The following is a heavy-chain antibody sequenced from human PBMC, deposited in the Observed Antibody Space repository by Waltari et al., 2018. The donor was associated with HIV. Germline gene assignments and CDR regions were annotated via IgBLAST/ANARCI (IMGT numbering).Heavy chain of an antibody. Sequence: EEQLVESGGGLVRPGGSLKLSCAASGFSFGDYAMNWVRQAPGKGLEWIAYISSTSFNIKYADSVRGRFTISRDNTQNSLSLQMNNVIDEDTAKYFCARDTLNFFFGLDVWGHGTTVAVSS. CDR3: ARDTLNFFFGLDV. J-gene: IGHJ6*02. V-gene: IGHV3-48*02. CDR1: GFSFGDYA. CDR2: ISSTSFNI.